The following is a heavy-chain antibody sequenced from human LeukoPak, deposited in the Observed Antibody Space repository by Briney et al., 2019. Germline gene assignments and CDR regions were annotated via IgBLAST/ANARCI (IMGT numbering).Heavy chain of an antibody. Sequence: PSETLSLTCTVSGGSISSSSYYWGWIRQPPGKGLEWIGSIYYSGSTYYNPSLKSRVTISVDTSKNQFSLKLSSVTAADTAVYYCARLRGSGSEGAFDIWGQGTMVTVSS. V-gene: IGHV4-39*01. CDR2: IYYSGST. J-gene: IGHJ3*02. D-gene: IGHD3-10*01. CDR3: ARLRGSGSEGAFDI. CDR1: GGSISSSSYY.